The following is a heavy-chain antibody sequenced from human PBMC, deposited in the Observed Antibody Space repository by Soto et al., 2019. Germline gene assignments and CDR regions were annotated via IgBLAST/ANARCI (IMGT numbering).Heavy chain of an antibody. CDR1: GFTFSSYS. J-gene: IGHJ6*02. V-gene: IGHV3-21*01. D-gene: IGHD3-3*01. CDR2: ISSSSSYI. CDR3: ARVYDFWTFYGMDV. Sequence: GGSLRLSCAASGFTFSSYSMNWVRQAPGKGLEWVSSISSSSSYIYYADSVKGRSTISRDNAKNSLYLQMNSLRAEDTAVYYCARVYDFWTFYGMDVWGQGTTVTVSS.